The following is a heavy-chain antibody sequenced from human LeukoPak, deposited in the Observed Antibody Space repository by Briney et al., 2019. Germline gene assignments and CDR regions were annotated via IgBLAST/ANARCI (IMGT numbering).Heavy chain of an antibody. CDR2: ISWSGTTT. CDR1: GFRFADYG. D-gene: IGHD3-16*01. CDR3: AKDESTGGFAPGYFYGMGV. Sequence: PGGSLRLSCVVSGFRFADYGMHWVRQAPGKGLEWVSGISWSGTTTGYADSVKGRFTISRDSAKNSLYLQMDSLRVEDTGLYYCAKDESTGGFAPGYFYGMGVWGQGTTVTVSS. J-gene: IGHJ6*02. V-gene: IGHV3-9*01.